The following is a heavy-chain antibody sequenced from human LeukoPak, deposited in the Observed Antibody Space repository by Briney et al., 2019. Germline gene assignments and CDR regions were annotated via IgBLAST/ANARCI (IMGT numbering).Heavy chain of an antibody. Sequence: PGGSLRLSCAASGFTFSSYGMHWVRQAPGKGLEWVSYISSSGSTIYYADSVKGRFTISRDNAKNSLYLQMNSLRAEDTAVYYCARYRRAIPPHNWFDPWGQGTLVTVSS. CDR2: ISSSGSTI. CDR3: ARYRRAIPPHNWFDP. J-gene: IGHJ5*02. CDR1: GFTFSSYG. D-gene: IGHD2-2*02. V-gene: IGHV3-48*04.